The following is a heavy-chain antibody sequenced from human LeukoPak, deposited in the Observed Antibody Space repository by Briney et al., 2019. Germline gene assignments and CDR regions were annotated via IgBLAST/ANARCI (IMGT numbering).Heavy chain of an antibody. CDR3: ARDRGSVAGYQYYFDY. CDR2: IRSKANSYAT. D-gene: IGHD6-19*01. Sequence: PGGSLRLSCAASGFTFSSYWMSWVRQASGKGLEWVGRIRSKANSYATAYAASVKGRFTISRDDSKNTAYLQMNSLKTEDTAVYYCARDRGSVAGYQYYFDYWGQGTLVTVSS. V-gene: IGHV3-73*01. CDR1: GFTFSSYW. J-gene: IGHJ4*02.